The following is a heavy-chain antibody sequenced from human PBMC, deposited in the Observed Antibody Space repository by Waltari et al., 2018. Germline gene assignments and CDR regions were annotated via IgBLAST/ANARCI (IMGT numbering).Heavy chain of an antibody. CDR1: GFSLSTSGVG. V-gene: IGHV2-5*01. CDR2: IYWNDDK. CDR3: AHSLRPRITMVRGVINPTPFDY. D-gene: IGHD3-10*01. J-gene: IGHJ4*02. Sequence: QITLKESGPTLVTPTQTLTLPCTFSGFSLSTSGVGVGWFRQPPGKALEWLALIYWNDDKRYSPSLKSRLTITKDTAKNQVVLTMTNRDPVDTATYYCAHSLRPRITMVRGVINPTPFDYWGQGTLVTVSS.